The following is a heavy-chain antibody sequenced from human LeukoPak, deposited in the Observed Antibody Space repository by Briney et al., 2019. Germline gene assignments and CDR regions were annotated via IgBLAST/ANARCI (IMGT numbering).Heavy chain of an antibody. CDR2: ISSSGSTI. Sequence: PGGSLRLSCAASGFTFSSYEMNWVRQAPGKGLEWVSYISSSGSTIYYADSVKGRFTISRDNAKNSLYLQMNSLRAEDTAVYYCARDPTAYYDSSGYYLNTIDYWGQGTLVTVSS. D-gene: IGHD3-22*01. CDR1: GFTFSSYE. J-gene: IGHJ4*02. CDR3: ARDPTAYYDSSGYYLNTIDY. V-gene: IGHV3-48*03.